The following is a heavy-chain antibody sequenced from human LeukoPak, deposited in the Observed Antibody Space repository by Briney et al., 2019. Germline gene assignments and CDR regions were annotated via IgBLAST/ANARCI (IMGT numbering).Heavy chain of an antibody. V-gene: IGHV3-48*03. CDR1: GFTFSSYG. J-gene: IGHJ4*02. D-gene: IGHD5-12*01. CDR3: AGERGGYGFY. CDR2: ISSSGSTL. Sequence: GGSLRLSCAGSGFTFSSYGLNWVRQAPGKGLEWISYISSSGSTLYYADSVKGRFTISRDDAKNSLYLQMNSLRGDDTAVYYCAGERGGYGFYWGQGTLVTVSS.